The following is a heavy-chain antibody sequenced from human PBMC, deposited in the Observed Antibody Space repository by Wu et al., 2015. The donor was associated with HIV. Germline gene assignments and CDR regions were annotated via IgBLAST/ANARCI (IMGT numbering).Heavy chain of an antibody. CDR2: INPNSGGT. V-gene: IGHV1-2*02. CDR3: AGFPESQWXLPG. J-gene: IGHJ4*02. Sequence: QVQLVQSGAEVKKPGASVKVSCKASGYTFTGYYMHWVRQAPGQGLEWMGWINPNSGGTKYEQKFQGRVTMTRDTSISTAYMELSRLRSDDTAVYYCAGFPESQWXLPGWGQGNPGPPSPQ. D-gene: IGHD1-26*01. CDR1: GYTFTGYY.